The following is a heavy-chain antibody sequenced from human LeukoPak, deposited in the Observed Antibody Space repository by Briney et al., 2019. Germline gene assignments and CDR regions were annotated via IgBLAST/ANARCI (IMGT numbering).Heavy chain of an antibody. Sequence: SETLSLTCTVSGGSISTYYWSWIRQPPGKGLEWIGYIYYSGSTKYNPSLKSRVTMSLDTSKNQFSLKLTSVTAADTAVFYCAGTQHGELDYWGQGALVTVSS. CDR2: IYYSGST. CDR1: GGSISTYY. J-gene: IGHJ4*02. D-gene: IGHD7-27*01. CDR3: AGTQHGELDY. V-gene: IGHV4-59*12.